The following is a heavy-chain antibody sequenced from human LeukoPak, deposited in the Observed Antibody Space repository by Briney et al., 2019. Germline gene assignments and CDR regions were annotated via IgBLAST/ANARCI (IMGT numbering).Heavy chain of an antibody. V-gene: IGHV3-53*01. CDR3: AKDFLGSYYFDY. CDR1: GFTVSSNY. Sequence: GGSLRLSCAASGFTVSSNYMSWVRQAPGKGLEWVSVIYSGGSTYYADSVKGRFTISRDNSKNTLYLQMNSLRAEDTAVYYCAKDFLGSYYFDYWGQGTLVTVSS. CDR2: IYSGGST. D-gene: IGHD1-26*01. J-gene: IGHJ4*02.